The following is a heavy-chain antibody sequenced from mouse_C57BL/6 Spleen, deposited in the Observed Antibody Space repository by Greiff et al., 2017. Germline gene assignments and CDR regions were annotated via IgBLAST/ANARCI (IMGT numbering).Heavy chain of an antibody. CDR2: IDPETGGT. D-gene: IGHD1-1*01. V-gene: IGHV1-15*01. Sequence: QVQLKESGAELVRPGASVTLSCKASGYTFTDYEMHWVKQTPVHGLEWIGAIDPETGGTAYNQKFKGKAILTADKSSSTAYMELRSLTSEDSAVYYCTRRKITTFAYWGQGTLVTVSA. CDR1: GYTFTDYE. J-gene: IGHJ3*01. CDR3: TRRKITTFAY.